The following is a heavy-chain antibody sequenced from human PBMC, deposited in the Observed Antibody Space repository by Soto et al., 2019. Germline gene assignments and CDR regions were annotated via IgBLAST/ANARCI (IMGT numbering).Heavy chain of an antibody. V-gene: IGHV3-64D*06. Sequence: PGGSLRLSCSASGFTFSSYAMHWVRQAPGKGLEYVSAISSNGGSTYYADSVKGRFTTSRDNSKNTLYLQMSSLRAEDTAVYYCVKGGYYYDSSGYKIPFDYWGQGTLVTVSS. CDR2: ISSNGGST. D-gene: IGHD3-22*01. CDR3: VKGGYYYDSSGYKIPFDY. CDR1: GFTFSSYA. J-gene: IGHJ4*02.